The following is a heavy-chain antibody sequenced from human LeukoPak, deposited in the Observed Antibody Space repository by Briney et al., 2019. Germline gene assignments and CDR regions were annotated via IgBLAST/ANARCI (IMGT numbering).Heavy chain of an antibody. CDR2: IYTSGST. CDR1: GGSISSGSYY. V-gene: IGHV4-61*02. D-gene: IGHD3-3*01. CDR3: ARKRPTIFGVVTWFDP. Sequence: TLSLTCTVSGGSISSGSYYWSWIRQPAGKGLEWIGRIYTSGSTNYNPSLKSRVTISVDTSKNQFSLKLSSVTAADTAVYYCARKRPTIFGVVTWFDPWGQGTLVTVSS. J-gene: IGHJ5*02.